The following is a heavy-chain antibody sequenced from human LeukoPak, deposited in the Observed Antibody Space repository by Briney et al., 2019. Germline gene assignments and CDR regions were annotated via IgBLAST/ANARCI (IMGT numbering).Heavy chain of an antibody. CDR2: IIPIFGTA. J-gene: IGHJ5*02. CDR3: ARRARYYGSGSINNWFDP. D-gene: IGHD3-10*01. Sequence: SVKVSCKASGGTFSSYAISWVRQAPGQGLEWMGGIIPIFGTANYAQKFQGRVTITADESTSTAYMELSSLRSEDTAVYYCARRARYYGSGSINNWFDPWGQGTLVTVSS. CDR1: GGTFSSYA. V-gene: IGHV1-69*13.